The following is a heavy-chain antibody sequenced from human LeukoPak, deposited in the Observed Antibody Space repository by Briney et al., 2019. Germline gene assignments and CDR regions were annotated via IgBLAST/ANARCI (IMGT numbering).Heavy chain of an antibody. CDR2: IYHSGST. Sequence: SETLSLTCAVYGGSFSGYYWSWIRQPPGKGLEWIGEIYHSGSTNYNPSLKSRVTISVDTSKNQFSLKLSSVTAADTAVYYCARGRTYYDILTGYRNYGMDVWGQGTTVTVSS. CDR3: ARGRTYYDILTGYRNYGMDV. J-gene: IGHJ6*02. CDR1: GGSFSGYY. V-gene: IGHV4-34*01. D-gene: IGHD3-9*01.